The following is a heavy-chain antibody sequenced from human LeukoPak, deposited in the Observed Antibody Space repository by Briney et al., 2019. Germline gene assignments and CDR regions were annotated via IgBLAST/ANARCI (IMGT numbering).Heavy chain of an antibody. CDR2: IGTAGDT. CDR1: GFTFSSYD. V-gene: IGHV3-13*01. D-gene: IGHD2-21*02. Sequence: PGGSLRLSCAASGFTFSSYDMHWVRQATGKGLEWVSAIGTAGDTYYPGSVKGRFTISRENAKNSLYLQMNSLRAGGTAVYYCARSDGYYYMDVWGKGTTVTVSS. CDR3: ARSDGYYYMDV. J-gene: IGHJ6*03.